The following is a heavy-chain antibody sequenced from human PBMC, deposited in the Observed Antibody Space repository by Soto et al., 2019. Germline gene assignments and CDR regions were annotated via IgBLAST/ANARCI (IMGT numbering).Heavy chain of an antibody. CDR2: INHSGST. J-gene: IGHJ5*02. V-gene: IGHV4-34*01. Sequence: QVQLQQWGAGLLKPSETLSLTCAVYGRSFSGYYWSWIRQPPGKGLEWIGEINHSGSTHYNPSLKRRVTISVDTTKNQCALKLSSGTAADTAVSYCARGRKIVRGVLGNWFDPGGQGTLVTVSS. D-gene: IGHD3-10*02. CDR3: ARGRKIVRGVLGNWFDP. CDR1: GRSFSGYY.